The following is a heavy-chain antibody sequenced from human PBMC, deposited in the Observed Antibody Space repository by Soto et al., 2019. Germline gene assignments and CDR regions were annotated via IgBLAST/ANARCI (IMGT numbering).Heavy chain of an antibody. CDR3: ARDRSGNPAWFDP. CDR2: ISAYNGNT. CDR1: CYTFTSDG. V-gene: IGHV1-18*01. Sequence: ASVKVACKASCYTFTSDGISWVRQAPGQGLEWMGWISAYNGNTNYAQKLQGRVTMTTDTSTSTAYMELRSLRSDDTAVYYCARDRSGNPAWFDPWGQGTLVTVSS. D-gene: IGHD3-3*01. J-gene: IGHJ5*02.